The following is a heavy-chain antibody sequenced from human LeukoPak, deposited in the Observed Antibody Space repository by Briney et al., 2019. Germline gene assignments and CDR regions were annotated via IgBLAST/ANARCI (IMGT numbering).Heavy chain of an antibody. J-gene: IGHJ5*02. CDR2: ISAYNGNT. D-gene: IGHD6-13*01. V-gene: IGHV1-18*01. CDR3: ARTRQYSSSWYCWFDP. CDR1: GYTFTSYG. Sequence: GASVKVSCKASGYTFTSYGISWVRQAPGQGLEWMGWISAYNGNTSYAQKLQGRVTMTTDTSTSTAYMELRSLRSDDTAVYYCARTRQYSSSWYCWFDPWGQGTLVTVSS.